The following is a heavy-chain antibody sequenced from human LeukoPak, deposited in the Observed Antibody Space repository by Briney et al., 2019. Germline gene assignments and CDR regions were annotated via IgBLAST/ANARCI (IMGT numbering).Heavy chain of an antibody. CDR1: GDSISDYY. V-gene: IGHV4-59*08. Sequence: SETLSLTCTVSGDSISDYYWNWIRQPPGKGLEWIGYIYYSGSTNYSPSLKSRVTISVDTSKNQFSLKLSSVTAADTGIYYCARRRKVPAQRAGDAFDIWGQGTMVTVSS. D-gene: IGHD2-21*02. CDR3: ARRRKVPAQRAGDAFDI. J-gene: IGHJ3*02. CDR2: IYYSGST.